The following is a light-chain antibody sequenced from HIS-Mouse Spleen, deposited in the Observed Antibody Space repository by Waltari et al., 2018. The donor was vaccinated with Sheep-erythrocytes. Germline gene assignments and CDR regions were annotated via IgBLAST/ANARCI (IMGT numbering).Light chain of an antibody. Sequence: SYELTQPPSVSVSPGQTTSITGSGDKLGDNYACWYQQKPGQSPVLVIYQDSKRPTGIPERFSGSNSGKTATLTISGTQAMDEADYYCQAWDSSTAVFGGGTKLTVL. CDR3: QAWDSSTAV. CDR1: KLGDNY. V-gene: IGLV3-1*01. J-gene: IGLJ2*01. CDR2: QDS.